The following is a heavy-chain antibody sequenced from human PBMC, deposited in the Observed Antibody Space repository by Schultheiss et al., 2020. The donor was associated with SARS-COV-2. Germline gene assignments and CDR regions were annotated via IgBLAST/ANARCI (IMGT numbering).Heavy chain of an antibody. Sequence: GESLKISCAASGFTFSNAWMSWVRQAPGKGLEWVALISYDGSNKYYADSVKGRFTISRDNSKNTLYLQMNSLRPEDTAVYYCARDGFLGWLRLDYWGQGTLVTVSS. V-gene: IGHV3-30*01. J-gene: IGHJ4*02. CDR3: ARDGFLGWLRLDY. CDR2: ISYDGSNK. D-gene: IGHD5-12*01. CDR1: GFTFSNAW.